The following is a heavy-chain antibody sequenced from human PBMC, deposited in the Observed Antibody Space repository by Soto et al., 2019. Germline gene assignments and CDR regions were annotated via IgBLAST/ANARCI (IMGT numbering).Heavy chain of an antibody. J-gene: IGHJ4*02. CDR1: GGSISSGGDY. CDR3: ARVGPRNYCSY. CDR2: IYYSGST. Sequence: SETQSLTCTVSGGSISSGGDYWSWIRQHPGKGLEWIGYIYYSGSTYYNPSLKSRVTISVDTSKNQFSLKLSSVTAADTAVYYCARVGPRNYCSYWGQGTLVTVSS. V-gene: IGHV4-31*03.